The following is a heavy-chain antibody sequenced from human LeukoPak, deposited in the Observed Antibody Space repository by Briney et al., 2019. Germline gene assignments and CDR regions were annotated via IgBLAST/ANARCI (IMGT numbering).Heavy chain of an antibody. CDR1: GGSISSSSYY. CDR2: INHSGST. J-gene: IGHJ6*03. D-gene: IGHD4-17*01. CDR3: ARVATVTTRTGYYYYYYMDV. Sequence: SETLSLTCTVSGGSISSSSYYWGWIRQPPGKGLEWIGEINHSGSTNYNPSLKSRVTISVDTSKNQFSLKLSSVTAADTAVYYCARVATVTTRTGYYYYYYMDVWGKGTTVTISS. V-gene: IGHV4-39*07.